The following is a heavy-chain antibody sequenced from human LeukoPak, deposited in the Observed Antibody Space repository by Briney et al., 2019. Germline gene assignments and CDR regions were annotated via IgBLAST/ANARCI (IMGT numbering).Heavy chain of an antibody. CDR2: ISGSGSSI. CDR3: VKDRPTWPIDY. D-gene: IGHD2-15*01. Sequence: GSLRLSCAASGFTFTDYYMSWIRQAPGKGLEWVSYISGSGSSIFYADSVKGRFTISRDNSKNTLYLQVNSLRAEDTAVYYCVKDRPTWPIDYWGQGTLVTVSS. J-gene: IGHJ4*02. V-gene: IGHV3-11*01. CDR1: GFTFTDYY.